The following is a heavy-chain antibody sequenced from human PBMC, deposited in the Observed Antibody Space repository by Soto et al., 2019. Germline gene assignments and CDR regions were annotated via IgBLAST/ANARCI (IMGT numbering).Heavy chain of an antibody. CDR3: ARQKQWLSPFDD. D-gene: IGHD6-19*01. J-gene: IGHJ4*02. CDR1: GGSITNDDYY. CDR2: IHNSGTT. V-gene: IGHV4-31*03. Sequence: QVQLQESGPGLVKPSQTLSLTCTVSGGSITNDDYYWNWLRQLPGKGLEWIGYIHNSGTTDYNPSLKSRVTISVDTSKSQFSLKLSSVTAADTAVYFCARQKQWLSPFDDWGQGTLVTVSS.